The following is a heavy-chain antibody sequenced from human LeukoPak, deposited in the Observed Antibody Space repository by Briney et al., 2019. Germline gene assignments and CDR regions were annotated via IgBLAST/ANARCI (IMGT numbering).Heavy chain of an antibody. CDR3: ARVRYYYGSGSYYKGLFDL. V-gene: IGHV4-59*01. CDR2: IYYRGTT. J-gene: IGHJ4*02. Sequence: SEILSLTCTVSGGSISDYYWSWIRQPPGKGLEWIGSIYYRGTTNYNPSLQSRVTMSVDSSENQFSLKLTSVTAADTAVFYCARVRYYYGSGSYYKGLFDLWGQGTLVTVSS. D-gene: IGHD3-10*01. CDR1: GGSISDYY.